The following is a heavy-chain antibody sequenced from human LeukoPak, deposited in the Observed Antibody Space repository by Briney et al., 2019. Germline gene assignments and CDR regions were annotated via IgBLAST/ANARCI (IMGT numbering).Heavy chain of an antibody. CDR2: IYYSGST. CDR1: GGSISSYY. J-gene: IGHJ3*02. D-gene: IGHD3-22*01. Sequence: SETLSLTCTVSGGSISSYYWSWIRQPPGKGLEWIGYIYYSGSTNYNPSLKSRVTISVDTSKNQFSLKLSSVTAADTAVYYCARRSYYYDSSGYSYAFDTWGQGTMVTVSS. V-gene: IGHV4-59*08. CDR3: ARRSYYYDSSGYSYAFDT.